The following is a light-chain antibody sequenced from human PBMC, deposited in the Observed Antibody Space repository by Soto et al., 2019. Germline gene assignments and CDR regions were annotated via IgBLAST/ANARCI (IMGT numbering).Light chain of an antibody. J-gene: IGKJ5*01. V-gene: IGKV1-9*01. CDR1: HDIGRA. CDR2: AAS. CDR3: QQTNRYPIT. Sequence: DIQLTQSPSTLCAYVGDKVTMTCRAIHDIGRALAWYRQKRGKAPKVLIHAASTLQSGVPSRFSGSGSGKEFTLTINSLQPADFATYYCQQTNRYPITFGQGTRLE.